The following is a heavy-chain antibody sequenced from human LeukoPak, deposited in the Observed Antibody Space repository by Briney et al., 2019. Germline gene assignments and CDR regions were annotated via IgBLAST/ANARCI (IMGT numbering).Heavy chain of an antibody. J-gene: IGHJ3*02. Sequence: SETLSLTCAVSGYSISSGYYWGWIRQPPGKGLEWIRSIYHSGSTYYNPSLKSRVTISVDTSKNQFSLKLSSVTAADTAVYYCARGVFIWGQGTMVTVSS. CDR2: IYHSGST. CDR3: ARGVFI. D-gene: IGHD2-21*01. CDR1: GYSISSGYY. V-gene: IGHV4-38-2*01.